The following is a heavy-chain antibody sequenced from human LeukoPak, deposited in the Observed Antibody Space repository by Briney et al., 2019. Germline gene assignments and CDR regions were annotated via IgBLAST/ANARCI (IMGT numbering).Heavy chain of an antibody. CDR3: ARSSYSSSSSV. Sequence: GRSLRLSCAASGFTFSSYAMHWVRQAPGKGLEWVALISYDGSNKYYADSVKGRFTISRDNAKNSLYLQINSLRAEDTAVYYCARSSYSSSSSVWGQGTMVTVSS. D-gene: IGHD6-6*01. CDR1: GFTFSSYA. V-gene: IGHV3-30*04. J-gene: IGHJ3*01. CDR2: ISYDGSNK.